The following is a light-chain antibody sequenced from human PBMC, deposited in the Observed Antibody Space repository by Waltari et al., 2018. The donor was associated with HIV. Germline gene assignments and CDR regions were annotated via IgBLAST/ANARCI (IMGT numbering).Light chain of an antibody. J-gene: IGLJ3*02. CDR3: QSYDSSGQV. CDR2: EDY. Sequence: NFRLTQPHSVSESPGKTVTISCTRHRGSLASNFVHLSKQRPGSAPTTVIFEDYHRPSGVPDRFSGSIDSSSNSASLTISGLKTEDEGDYYCQSYDSSGQVFGGGTKLTVL. CDR1: RGSLASNF. V-gene: IGLV6-57*04.